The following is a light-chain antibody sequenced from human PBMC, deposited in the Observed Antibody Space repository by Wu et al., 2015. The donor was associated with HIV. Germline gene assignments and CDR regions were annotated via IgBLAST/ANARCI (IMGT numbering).Light chain of an antibody. Sequence: IQMTQSPSSLSASVGDRVTITCRASESISNYLNWYQQKPGKAPKVLIYAASSLQGGVPSRFSGSGSGTEFTLTISSLQPDDFAAYYCQQYNNYPLTFGGGTKVEIK. CDR1: ESISNY. V-gene: IGKV1-17*01. J-gene: IGKJ4*01. CDR3: QQYNNYPLT. CDR2: AAS.